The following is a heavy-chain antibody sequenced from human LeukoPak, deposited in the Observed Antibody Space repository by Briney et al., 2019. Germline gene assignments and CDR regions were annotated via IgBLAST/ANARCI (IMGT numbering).Heavy chain of an antibody. CDR1: GFTFSSYG. D-gene: IGHD3-22*01. V-gene: IGHV3-9*01. Sequence: GGSLRLSCAASGFTFSSYGMHWVRQAPGKGLEWVSGISWNSGSIGYADSVRGRFTISRDNAKNSLYLQMNSLRAEDTALYYCAKDFRYDSSGYYQYWGQGTLVTVSS. CDR3: AKDFRYDSSGYYQY. J-gene: IGHJ4*02. CDR2: ISWNSGSI.